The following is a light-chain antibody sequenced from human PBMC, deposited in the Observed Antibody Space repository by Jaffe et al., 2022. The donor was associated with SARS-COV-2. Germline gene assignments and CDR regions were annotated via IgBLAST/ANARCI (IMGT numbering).Light chain of an antibody. V-gene: IGKV3-11*01. CDR1: QSVSIY. Sequence: EIVLTQSPATLSLSPGERATLSCRASQSVSIYLAWYQQRPGQAPRLLIYDASNRATGIPARFSGSGSGTDFTLTISRLEPEDFAVYYCQQRSDWPMYTFGQGTTLEIK. J-gene: IGKJ2*01. CDR3: QQRSDWPMYT. CDR2: DAS.